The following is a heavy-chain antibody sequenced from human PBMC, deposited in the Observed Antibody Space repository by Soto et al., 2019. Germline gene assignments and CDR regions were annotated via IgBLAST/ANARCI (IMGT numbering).Heavy chain of an antibody. J-gene: IGHJ6*02. CDR2: IYYSGST. D-gene: IGHD1-1*01. V-gene: IGHV4-30-4*01. Sequence: SLTCTVSGGSISSGDYYWSWIRQPPGKGLEWIGYIYYSGSTYYNPSLKSRVTISVDTSKNQFSLKLSSVTAADTAVYYCARVVGSGYYYYYGMDVWGQGTTVTVSS. CDR3: ARVVGSGYYYYYGMDV. CDR1: GGSISSGDYY.